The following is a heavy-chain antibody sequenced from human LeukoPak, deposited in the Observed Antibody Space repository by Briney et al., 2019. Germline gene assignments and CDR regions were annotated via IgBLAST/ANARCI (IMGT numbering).Heavy chain of an antibody. D-gene: IGHD4/OR15-4a*01. V-gene: IGHV1-69*13. Sequence: TSVKVSCKASGGTFSSYAISWVRQAPGQGLEWMGGIIPIFGTANYAQKFQGRVTITADESTSTAYMELSSLRSEDTAVYYCARDIGARASAGTFDIWGQGTMVTVSS. CDR1: GGTFSSYA. J-gene: IGHJ3*02. CDR3: ARDIGARASAGTFDI. CDR2: IIPIFGTA.